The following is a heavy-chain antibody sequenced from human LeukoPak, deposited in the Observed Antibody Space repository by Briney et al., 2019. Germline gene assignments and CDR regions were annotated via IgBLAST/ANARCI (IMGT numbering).Heavy chain of an antibody. J-gene: IGHJ4*02. D-gene: IGHD3-22*01. CDR1: GFTFSSYG. V-gene: IGHV3-30*18. CDR3: AKDGIVVSYFDY. Sequence: PGGSLRLSCAASGFTFSSYGIHWVRQAPGKGLEWVAIISYDGSNKYYADSVNGRFTISRDNSKNTLYLQMNSLRAEDTAMYYCAKDGIVVSYFDYWGQGTLVTVSS. CDR2: ISYDGSNK.